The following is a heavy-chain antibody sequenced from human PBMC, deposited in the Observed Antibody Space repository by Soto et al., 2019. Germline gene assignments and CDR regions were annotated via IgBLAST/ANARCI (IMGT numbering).Heavy chain of an antibody. D-gene: IGHD3-10*01. J-gene: IGHJ5*02. CDR2: IYYSGST. CDR3: ARDRLVRGGTNWFDP. V-gene: IGHV4-59*01. Sequence: QVQLQESGPGLVKPSETLSLTCTVSGGSISSYYWSWIRQPPGKGLEWIGYIYYSGSTNYNPSLKSRVTISVDTSKNQFSLKLSSVTAADTAVYYCARDRLVRGGTNWFDPWGQGTLVTVSS. CDR1: GGSISSYY.